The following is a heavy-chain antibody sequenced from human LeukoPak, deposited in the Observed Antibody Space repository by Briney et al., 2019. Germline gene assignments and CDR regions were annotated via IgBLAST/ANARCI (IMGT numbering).Heavy chain of an antibody. D-gene: IGHD6-19*01. J-gene: IGHJ4*02. CDR3: ARDGIVGSGWYYFDY. V-gene: IGHV3-7*01. CDR1: GFTFSSYW. Sequence: GGSLRLSCAASGFTFSSYWMSWVRQAPGKGLEWVANIKQDGSETYYVDSVKGRFTISRDNARNSLYLQMNSLRAEDTAVYYCARDGIVGSGWYYFDYWGQRTLVTVSS. CDR2: IKQDGSET.